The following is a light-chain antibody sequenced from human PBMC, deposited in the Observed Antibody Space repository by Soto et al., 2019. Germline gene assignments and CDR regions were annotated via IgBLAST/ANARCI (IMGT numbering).Light chain of an antibody. CDR3: QQYNNWWT. CDR1: QSVSTN. CDR2: GAY. Sequence: EIVLTQSPATMSVSPGERATLSCRASQSVSTNLAWYQQKPGQPPRLLIYGAYTRATDIPARFSGSGSGTEFTLTINSLQSEDFAVYYCQQYNNWWTFGQGTKVDIK. V-gene: IGKV3-15*01. J-gene: IGKJ1*01.